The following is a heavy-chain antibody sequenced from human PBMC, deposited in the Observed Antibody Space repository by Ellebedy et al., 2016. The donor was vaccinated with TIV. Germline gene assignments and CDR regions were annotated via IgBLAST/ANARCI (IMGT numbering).Heavy chain of an antibody. D-gene: IGHD6-25*01. CDR1: GFTVSGNY. CDR3: ASRAAAGYYYGMDV. V-gene: IGHV3-66*01. Sequence: GESLKISCAPSGFTVSGNYMSWVRLAPGKGLEWVSIIYGGGSTYYADSVKGRFTISRDNSKNTLYLQMNSLRAEDTAVYYCASRAAAGYYYGMDVWGQGTTVIVSS. CDR2: IYGGGST. J-gene: IGHJ6*02.